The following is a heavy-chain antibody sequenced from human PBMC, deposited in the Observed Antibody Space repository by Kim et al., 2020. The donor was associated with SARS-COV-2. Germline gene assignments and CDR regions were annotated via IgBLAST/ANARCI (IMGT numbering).Heavy chain of an antibody. J-gene: IGHJ4*02. CDR3: ARVRSAAGGRYYFDY. V-gene: IGHV4-30-2*05. D-gene: IGHD6-13*01. Sequence: PSLQSRTTISVDTAKNQFSLNLSSMSAADTAVYYCARVRSAAGGRYYFDYWGQGTLVTVSS.